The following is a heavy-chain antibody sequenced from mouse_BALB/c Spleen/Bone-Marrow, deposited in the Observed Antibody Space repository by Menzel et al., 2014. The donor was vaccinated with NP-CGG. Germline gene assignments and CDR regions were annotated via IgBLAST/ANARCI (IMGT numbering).Heavy chain of an antibody. D-gene: IGHD1-2*01. CDR3: AEVTTAAYYVMDY. V-gene: IGHV14-3*02. CDR2: IDPANGNT. J-gene: IGHJ4*01. Sequence: VQLQQPGAELVKPGASVKLSCTASGFNIEDTYMHWVKQRPEQGLEWIGRIDPANGNTKYDPKFQGKATITADTSSNTAYLQPSSLTSEDTAVYYCAEVTTAAYYVMDYWGQGTSVTVSS. CDR1: GFNIEDTY.